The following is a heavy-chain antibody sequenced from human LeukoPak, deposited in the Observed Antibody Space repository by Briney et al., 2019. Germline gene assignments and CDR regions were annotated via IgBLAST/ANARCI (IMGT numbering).Heavy chain of an antibody. CDR3: ARPRGAAAGTFGFDP. Sequence: GGSLRLSCAASGFTFNNYSMNWVRQAPGKGLEWVSSISSSSSAIYYADSVKGRLTISRDNAKNSLYLQMNSLRDEDAAVYYCARPRGAAAGTFGFDPWGQGTLVTVSS. D-gene: IGHD6-13*01. CDR2: ISSSSSAI. V-gene: IGHV3-48*02. J-gene: IGHJ5*02. CDR1: GFTFNNYS.